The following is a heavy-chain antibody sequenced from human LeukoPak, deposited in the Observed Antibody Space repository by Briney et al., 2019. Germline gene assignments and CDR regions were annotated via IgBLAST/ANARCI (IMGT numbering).Heavy chain of an antibody. CDR3: ARLANQNSGWYQAYYYYYMDV. Sequence: SETLSLTCTVSGGSISSYYLSWIRQTAGKGLEWIGRMYSSGSNYNPSLKSRVTMSIDTSTNQLSLKLSSVTAADTAVYYCARLANQNSGWYQAYYYYYMDVWGKGTTVTISS. D-gene: IGHD6-19*01. V-gene: IGHV4-4*07. CDR2: MYSSGS. J-gene: IGHJ6*03. CDR1: GGSISSYY.